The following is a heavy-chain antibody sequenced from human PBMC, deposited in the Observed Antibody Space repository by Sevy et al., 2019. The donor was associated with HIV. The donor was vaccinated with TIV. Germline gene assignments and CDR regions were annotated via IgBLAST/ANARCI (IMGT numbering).Heavy chain of an antibody. Sequence: GGSLRLSCVASGFTFTDYGMHWVRQVPGRGLEWVAFIPFDGSREYYTDSVKGRFTISRDDSKNTLYLQMNSLRSEDTAVYYCAKALNIAATILYWGQGTLVTVSS. V-gene: IGHV3-30*02. CDR2: IPFDGSRE. CDR1: GFTFTDYG. D-gene: IGHD5-12*01. J-gene: IGHJ4*02. CDR3: AKALNIAATILY.